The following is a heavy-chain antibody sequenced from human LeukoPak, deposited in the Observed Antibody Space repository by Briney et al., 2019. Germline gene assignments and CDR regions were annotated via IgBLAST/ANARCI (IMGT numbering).Heavy chain of an antibody. Sequence: GGSLRLSCTASGFTFGDYAMSWFRQAPGKGLEWVGFIRSKAYGGTTEYAASVKGRFTISRDDSKSIAYLQMNSLKTEDTAVYCCTRANVDTAMVWTFDYWGQGTLVTVSS. CDR1: GFTFGDYA. CDR2: IRSKAYGGTT. V-gene: IGHV3-49*03. D-gene: IGHD5-18*01. CDR3: TRANVDTAMVWTFDY. J-gene: IGHJ4*02.